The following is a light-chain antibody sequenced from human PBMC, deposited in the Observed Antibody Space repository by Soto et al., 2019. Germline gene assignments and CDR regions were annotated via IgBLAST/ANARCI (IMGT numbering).Light chain of an antibody. CDR1: QSVSSSY. V-gene: IGKV3-20*01. CDR3: LQYCSSTRN. CDR2: GAF. Sequence: EIVLTQSPGPLSLSPGERATLSCRASQSVSSSYLAWYQQKPGQAPRLLIYGAFSRATGIPDRCSGSGSGTDFTLTISRLEPADFAVYYCLQYCSSTRNFSGGTYVEV. J-gene: IGKJ4*01.